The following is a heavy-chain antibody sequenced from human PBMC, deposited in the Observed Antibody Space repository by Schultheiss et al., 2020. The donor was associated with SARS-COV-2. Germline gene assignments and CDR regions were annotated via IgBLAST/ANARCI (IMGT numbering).Heavy chain of an antibody. CDR2: IYYSGST. J-gene: IGHJ6*02. CDR3: ARRGPGITGTKGDYYYYGMDV. Sequence: SQTLSLTCTVSGGPISSYYWSWIRQPPGKGLEWIGYIYYSGSTNYNPSLKSRVTISVDTSKNQFSLKLSSVTAADTAVYYCARRGPGITGTKGDYYYYGMDVWGQGTTVTVSS. V-gene: IGHV4-59*08. CDR1: GGPISSYY. D-gene: IGHD1-20*01.